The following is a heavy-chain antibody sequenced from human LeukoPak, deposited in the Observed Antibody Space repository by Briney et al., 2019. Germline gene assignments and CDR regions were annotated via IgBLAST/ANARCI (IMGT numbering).Heavy chain of an antibody. Sequence: SETLSLTCTVSGGSISSGSYYWSWIRQPAGKGLEWIGRIYTSGSTNYNPSLKSRVTISVDTSKNQFSLKLSSVTAADTAVYYCARESVSSGYYSYWGQGTLVTVSS. CDR3: ARESVSSGYYSY. D-gene: IGHD3-22*01. CDR1: GGSISSGSYY. V-gene: IGHV4-61*02. J-gene: IGHJ4*02. CDR2: IYTSGST.